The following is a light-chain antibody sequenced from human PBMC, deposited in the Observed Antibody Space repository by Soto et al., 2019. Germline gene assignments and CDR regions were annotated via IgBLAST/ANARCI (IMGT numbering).Light chain of an antibody. V-gene: IGKV3-15*01. CDR3: QQHERGWT. CDR2: GAS. J-gene: IGKJ1*01. Sequence: EMVMTQSPATLSVALGERATLSCLASQSVSTKLVWYQQKPGQAPRLLIYGASTRATGIPARFSGSGSGTEFTLTISSLQSEDFAVNYGQQHERGWTLGQGTQVEIK. CDR1: QSVSTK.